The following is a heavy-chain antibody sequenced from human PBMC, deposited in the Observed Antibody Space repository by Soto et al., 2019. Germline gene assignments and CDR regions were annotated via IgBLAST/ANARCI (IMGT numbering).Heavy chain of an antibody. CDR3: ARDLAGSGYDYGIFDY. D-gene: IGHD5-12*01. Sequence: ASVKVSCKASGYTFSSYGISWVRQAPGQGLEWMGWISAYNGNTNYAQKLQGRVTMTTDTSTSTAYMGLRSLRSDDTAVYYCARDLAGSGYDYGIFDYWGQGTLVTVSS. CDR1: GYTFSSYG. CDR2: ISAYNGNT. J-gene: IGHJ4*02. V-gene: IGHV1-18*04.